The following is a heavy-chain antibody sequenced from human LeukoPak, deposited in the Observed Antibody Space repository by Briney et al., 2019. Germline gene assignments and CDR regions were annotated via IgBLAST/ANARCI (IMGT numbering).Heavy chain of an antibody. D-gene: IGHD6-19*01. CDR2: ISGGGSNT. CDR1: GFTLSSYA. J-gene: IGHJ4*02. CDR3: AKEITNSNGWYADY. Sequence: GGSLRLSCAASGFTLSSYAMSWVRQAPGKGLEWVSGISGGGSNTHYADSVKGRFTISRDNSEYTLYLQMSSLRAEGTAIYYCAKEITNSNGWYADYWGQGTLVTVSS. V-gene: IGHV3-23*01.